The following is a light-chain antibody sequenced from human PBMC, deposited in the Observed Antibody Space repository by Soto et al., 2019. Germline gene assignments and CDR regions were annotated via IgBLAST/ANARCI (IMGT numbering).Light chain of an antibody. J-gene: IGLJ2*01. CDR3: SSYTTRSTVV. CDR2: DVY. CDR1: SSDVGGYNY. Sequence: QSVLTQPASVSGSPRQSITISCTGTSSDVGGYNYVSWFQQHPGKAPNLMIYDVYRRPSGVSYRFSGSKSGNTASLTISGLQAEDEADYYCSSYTTRSTVVFGGGTKLTVL. V-gene: IGLV2-14*01.